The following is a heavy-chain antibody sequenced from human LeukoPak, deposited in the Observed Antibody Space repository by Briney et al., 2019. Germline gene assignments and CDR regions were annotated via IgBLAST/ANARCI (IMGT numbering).Heavy chain of an antibody. CDR1: GGTFSSYA. Sequence: RASVKVSCKASGGTFSSYAISWVRQARGQGLEWMGGIIPIFGTANYAQKFQGRVTITADESTSTAYMELSSLRSEDTAVYYCARDSGPGFNFDYWGQGTLVTVSS. J-gene: IGHJ4*02. D-gene: IGHD1-1*01. CDR2: IIPIFGTA. CDR3: ARDSGPGFNFDY. V-gene: IGHV1-69*13.